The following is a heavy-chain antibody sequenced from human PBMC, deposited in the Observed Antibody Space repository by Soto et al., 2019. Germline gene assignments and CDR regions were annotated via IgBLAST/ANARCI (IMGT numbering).Heavy chain of an antibody. J-gene: IGHJ2*01. Sequence: SETLSHTNSVSSSSSIGYFGRWIRQPPGKGLEWIGSAHHSGNTNYNPSLQSRVAISLDTSRNLLSLKMTSVTAADTALYYCARAVLDYGQIGGYFDLWARGTLVTVSS. CDR1: SSSSIGYF. V-gene: IGHV4-59*01. CDR2: AHHSGNT. D-gene: IGHD4-17*01. CDR3: ARAVLDYGQIGGYFDL.